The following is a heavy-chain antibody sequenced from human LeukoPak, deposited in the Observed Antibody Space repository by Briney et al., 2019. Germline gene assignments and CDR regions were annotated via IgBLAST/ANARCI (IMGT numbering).Heavy chain of an antibody. J-gene: IGHJ4*02. CDR1: GGSISSYY. D-gene: IGHD5-12*01. Sequence: SETLSLTCTVSGGSISSYYWSWIRQPPGKGLEWIGYIYYSGDTHYNPSLKSRVTVSLDTSKNQFSLKLSSVTAADTAVYYCARAGGGYDYWGQGTLVTVSS. CDR3: ARAGGGYDY. CDR2: IYYSGDT. V-gene: IGHV4-59*01.